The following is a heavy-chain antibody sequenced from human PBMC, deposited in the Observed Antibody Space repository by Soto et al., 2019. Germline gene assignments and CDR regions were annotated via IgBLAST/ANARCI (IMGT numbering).Heavy chain of an antibody. Sequence: GRSLRLSCAASGFTFSSYWMSWVRQAPGQGLEWVANIKQDGSEKYYVDSVKGRFTISRDNAKNSLYLQMNRLRDEDTAVYYCARASGYIYGYYFSYCGMDGWGQGTTVTLAS. J-gene: IGHJ6*02. CDR2: IKQDGSEK. CDR1: GFTFSSYW. CDR3: ARASGYIYGYYFSYCGMDG. V-gene: IGHV3-7*03. D-gene: IGHD5-18*01.